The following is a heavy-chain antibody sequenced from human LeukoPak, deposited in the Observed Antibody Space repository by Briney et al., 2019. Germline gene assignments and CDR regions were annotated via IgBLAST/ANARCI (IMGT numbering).Heavy chain of an antibody. D-gene: IGHD1-26*01. Sequence: PGGSLRLSCAVSGFTFSSSYMSWVRQAPGKGLEWGSIIHRSGNTYYTDYVEGRLTISKDTSKNTLYPQMTGLRAEDTAVYYCARDFDSGASVFDNWGQGTLVTVSS. CDR1: GFTFSSSY. J-gene: IGHJ4*02. CDR2: IHRSGNT. CDR3: ARDFDSGASVFDN. V-gene: IGHV3-66*01.